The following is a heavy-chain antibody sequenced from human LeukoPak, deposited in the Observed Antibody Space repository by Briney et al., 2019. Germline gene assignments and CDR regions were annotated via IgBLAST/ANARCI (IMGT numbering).Heavy chain of an antibody. CDR2: FSYSGST. V-gene: IGHV4-59*01. Sequence: KPSETLSLTCTVSGGSISSYYWNWIRQPPGKGLEWIGHFSYSGSTNFNPSLKSRVTISVDTSKNQFSLMVRSVTAADTAVYYCAREYYYGSGTSYGMDVWGQGTTVAVSS. CDR1: GGSISSYY. CDR3: AREYYYGSGTSYGMDV. D-gene: IGHD3-10*01. J-gene: IGHJ6*02.